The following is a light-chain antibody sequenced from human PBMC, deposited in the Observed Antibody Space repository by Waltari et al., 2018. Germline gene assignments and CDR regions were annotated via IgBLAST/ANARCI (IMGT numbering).Light chain of an antibody. CDR1: QSVTNN. CDR3: QHYNNWVT. CDR2: DAS. Sequence: EIVMTQSPATLSVSPGERATLSCRASQSVTNNLAWYQHKPGQAPRLLIYDASTRATGVPARFSGSGYGTEFTLTISSLQSEDFAVYYCQHYNNWVTFGQGTRLEIK. J-gene: IGKJ5*01. V-gene: IGKV3-15*01.